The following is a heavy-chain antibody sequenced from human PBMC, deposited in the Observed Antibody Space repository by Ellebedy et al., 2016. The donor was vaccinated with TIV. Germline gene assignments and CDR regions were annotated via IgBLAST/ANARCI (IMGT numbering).Heavy chain of an antibody. CDR3: ARASLSVYYYDNSVAFDI. Sequence: GESLKISCAASGFTFSRYWMHWVRQAPGKGLVWVSRINSDGSSTSYADSVKGRFTISRDNAKNTLYLQMNSLRAEDTAVYYCARASLSVYYYDNSVAFDIWGQGTMVTVSS. CDR2: INSDGSST. V-gene: IGHV3-74*01. CDR1: GFTFSRYW. J-gene: IGHJ3*02. D-gene: IGHD3-22*01.